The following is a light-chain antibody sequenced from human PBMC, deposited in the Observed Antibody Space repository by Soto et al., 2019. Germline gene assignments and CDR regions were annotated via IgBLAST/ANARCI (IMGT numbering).Light chain of an antibody. Sequence: QSVLTQPPSASGTPGQRVIISCSGSSSNIGTNTVNWYHHLPGAAPKLLIYGDDQRPAGVPDRISASKSGTSASLAITGLQPEDEADFYCAVWDNSLKGWVFGGGTQLTVL. J-gene: IGLJ3*02. CDR1: SSNIGTNT. V-gene: IGLV1-44*01. CDR3: AVWDNSLKGWV. CDR2: GDD.